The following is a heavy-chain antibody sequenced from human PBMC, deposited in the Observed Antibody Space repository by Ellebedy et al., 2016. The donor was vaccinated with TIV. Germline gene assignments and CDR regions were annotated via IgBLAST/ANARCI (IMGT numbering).Heavy chain of an antibody. D-gene: IGHD2-15*01. CDR2: IYYGGST. J-gene: IGHJ4*02. Sequence: SETLSLTCTVSGGSISSYYWSWIRQPPGKGLEWIGYIYYGGSTNYNPSLKSRVTISVDTSKNQFSLKLSSVTAADTAVYYCARDTRSGLVADWGQGTLVTVSS. CDR3: ARDTRSGLVAD. V-gene: IGHV4-59*01. CDR1: GGSISSYY.